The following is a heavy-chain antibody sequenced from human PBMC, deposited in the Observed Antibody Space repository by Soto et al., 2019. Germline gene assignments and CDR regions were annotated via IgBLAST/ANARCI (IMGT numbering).Heavy chain of an antibody. Sequence: SETLSLTCTVSCGSISSGSYYWSWIRQHPGKGLEWLGYIHSGGSTNYKSSLKSRVTISVDTSKNQFSLKLSSVTAADTAVYYCARLSIAATEESCYFYYGMDVWGQGTTVTVSS. CDR1: CGSISSGSYY. CDR3: ARLSIAATEESCYFYYGMDV. V-gene: IGHV4-31*03. J-gene: IGHJ6*02. CDR2: IHSGGST. D-gene: IGHD6-25*01.